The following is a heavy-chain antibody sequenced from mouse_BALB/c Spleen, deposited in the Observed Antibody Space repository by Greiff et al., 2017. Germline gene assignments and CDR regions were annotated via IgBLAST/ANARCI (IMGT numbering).Heavy chain of an antibody. CDR1: GFTFSSFG. D-gene: IGHD2-3*01. J-gene: IGHJ4*01. CDR3: AKDGYYGYYAMDY. V-gene: IGHV5-17*02. CDR2: ISSGSSTI. Sequence: EVKLVESGGGLVQPGGSRKLSCAASGFTFSSFGMHWVRQAPEKGLEWVAYISSGSSTIYYADTVKGRFTISRDNPKNTLFLQMTSLRSEDTAMYYCAKDGYYGYYAMDYWGQGTSVTVSS.